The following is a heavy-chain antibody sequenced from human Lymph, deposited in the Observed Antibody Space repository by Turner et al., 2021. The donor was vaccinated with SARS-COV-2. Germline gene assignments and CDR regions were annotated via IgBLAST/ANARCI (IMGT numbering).Heavy chain of an antibody. Sequence: QVQLVESGGGVVQPGRSLGRSCAASGFTFNNYPMHWVRQAPGKGLEWVAVISYDGSNKYYADSVKGRFTISRDNSKNTLYLQMNSLRAEDTAVYYCARDSSGSGTLDYWGQGTLVTVSS. CDR2: ISYDGSNK. CDR3: ARDSSGSGTLDY. D-gene: IGHD3-10*01. V-gene: IGHV3-30-3*01. J-gene: IGHJ4*02. CDR1: GFTFNNYP.